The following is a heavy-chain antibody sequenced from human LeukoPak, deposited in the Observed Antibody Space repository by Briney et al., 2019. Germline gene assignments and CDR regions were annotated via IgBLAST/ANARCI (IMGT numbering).Heavy chain of an antibody. D-gene: IGHD6-6*01. Sequence: GGSLRLSCAASGFTFSNYYMNWVRQAPGKGLEWVSSISTSSSYIYYGDSVKGRVTISRDNAKTSLYLQMNSLRAEDTAVYYCARDVSIAARGVKWGQGTLVTVSS. CDR3: ARDVSIAARGVK. CDR1: GFTFSNYY. V-gene: IGHV3-21*01. CDR2: ISTSSSYI. J-gene: IGHJ4*02.